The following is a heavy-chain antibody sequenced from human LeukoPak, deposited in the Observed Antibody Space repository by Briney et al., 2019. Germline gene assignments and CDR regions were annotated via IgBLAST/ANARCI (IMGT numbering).Heavy chain of an antibody. CDR2: INTNTGNP. D-gene: IGHD4-17*01. J-gene: IGHJ5*02. V-gene: IGHV7-4-1*02. Sequence: ASVKVSCKASGYTFTTYAMNWVRQAPGQGLEWMGWINTNTGNPTYAQGFTGRFVFSLDTSVSTAYLQISSLKAEDTAVYYCARDQDFGDSSDWWFDPWGQGTLVTVSS. CDR1: GYTFTTYA. CDR3: ARDQDFGDSSDWWFDP.